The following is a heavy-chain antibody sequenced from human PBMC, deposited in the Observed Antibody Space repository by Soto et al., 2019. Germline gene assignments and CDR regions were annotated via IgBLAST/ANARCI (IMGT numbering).Heavy chain of an antibody. V-gene: IGHV4-31*03. Sequence: LSLTCTVSGGSISRGGYYWSWIRQHPGKGLEWIGYIYYSGSTYYNPSLKSRVTISVDTSKNQFSLKLSSVTAADTAVYYCAVYYYDSSGYYPGGAFDIWGQGTMVTVSS. CDR3: AVYYYDSSGYYPGGAFDI. CDR1: GGSISRGGYY. CDR2: IYYSGST. J-gene: IGHJ3*02. D-gene: IGHD3-22*01.